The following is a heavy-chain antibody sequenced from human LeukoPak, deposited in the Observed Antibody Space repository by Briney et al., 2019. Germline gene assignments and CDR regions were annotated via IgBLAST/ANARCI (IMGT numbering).Heavy chain of an antibody. D-gene: IGHD3-3*01. CDR3: ARAGVVITGDAFDI. Sequence: SETLSLTCTVSGGSISSYYWSWIRQPAGKGLEWIGRIYTSGSTNYNPSLKSRVTMSVDTSKNQFSLKLGSVTAADTAVYYCARAGVVITGDAFDIWGQGTMVTVSS. CDR2: IYTSGST. CDR1: GGSISSYY. J-gene: IGHJ3*02. V-gene: IGHV4-4*07.